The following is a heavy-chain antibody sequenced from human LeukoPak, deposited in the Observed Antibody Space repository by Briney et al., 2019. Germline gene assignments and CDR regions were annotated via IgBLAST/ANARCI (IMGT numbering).Heavy chain of an antibody. CDR2: IYYSGST. CDR1: GGSISSYY. V-gene: IGHV4-59*01. CDR3: ARVRRWLQHYYYMDV. J-gene: IGHJ6*03. Sequence: SETLSPTCTVSGGSISSYYWSWIRQPPGKGLEWIGYIYYSGSTNYNPSLKSRVTISVDTSKNQFSLKLSSVTAADTAVYYCARVRRWLQHYYYMDVWGKGTTVTVSS. D-gene: IGHD5-24*01.